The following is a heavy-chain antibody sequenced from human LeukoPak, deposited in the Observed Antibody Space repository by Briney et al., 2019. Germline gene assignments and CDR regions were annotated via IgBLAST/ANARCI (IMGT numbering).Heavy chain of an antibody. V-gene: IGHV1-2*02. D-gene: IGHD2-21*01. J-gene: IGHJ5*02. Sequence: ASVKVSCNASGYTFTGYYMHLVRQAPGQGLEWMGWINPNSGGTNYAQKFQGRVTMTKDTSISTAYMELSRLRSDDTAVYYCARDRWGYWFDPWGQGTLVTVSS. CDR2: INPNSGGT. CDR1: GYTFTGYY. CDR3: ARDRWGYWFDP.